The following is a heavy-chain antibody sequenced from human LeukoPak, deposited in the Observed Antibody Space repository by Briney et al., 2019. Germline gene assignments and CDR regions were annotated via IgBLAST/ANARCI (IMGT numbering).Heavy chain of an antibody. Sequence: PSETLSLTCAVSGGSISSGGYSWSWIRQPPGKGLEWIGYIYYSGSTYYNPSLKSRVTISVDTSKNQFSLKLSSVTAADTAVYYCARVSYYDSSGYRFQRGAFDIWGQGTMVTVSS. V-gene: IGHV4-30-4*07. CDR3: ARVSYYDSSGYRFQRGAFDI. CDR1: GGSISSGGYS. J-gene: IGHJ3*02. CDR2: IYYSGST. D-gene: IGHD3-22*01.